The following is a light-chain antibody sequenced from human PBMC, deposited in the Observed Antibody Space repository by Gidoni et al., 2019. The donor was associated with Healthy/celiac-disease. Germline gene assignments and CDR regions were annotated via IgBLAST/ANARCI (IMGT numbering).Light chain of an antibody. CDR2: AAS. J-gene: IGKJ4*01. V-gene: IGKV1-39*01. CDR1: QSISSY. CDR3: QQRYSTPPF. Sequence: DIQMTHSPSSLSASVGDRVTIPCRASQSISSYLDWYQQKPGKAPNLLIYAASSLQRGVPSRFCGRGSWTDFTLTISSLQPEDFATFYCQQRYSTPPFFGGGTKVEIK.